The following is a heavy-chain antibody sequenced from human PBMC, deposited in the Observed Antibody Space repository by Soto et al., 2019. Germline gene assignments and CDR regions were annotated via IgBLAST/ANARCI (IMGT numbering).Heavy chain of an antibody. CDR3: ARSVAVAGQIWYY. Sequence: ASVKVSCKASGYTFTSYGISWVRQAPGQGLEWMGWISAYNGNTNYAQKLQGRVTMTTDTSTSTAHMELRSLRSDDTAVYYCARSVAVAGQIWYYWGQGSLVTVSS. CDR1: GYTFTSYG. D-gene: IGHD6-19*01. J-gene: IGHJ4*02. CDR2: ISAYNGNT. V-gene: IGHV1-18*04.